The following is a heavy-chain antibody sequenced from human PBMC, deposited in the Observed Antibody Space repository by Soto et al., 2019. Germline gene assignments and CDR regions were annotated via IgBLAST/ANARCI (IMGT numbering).Heavy chain of an antibody. CDR3: ARELRGIVVVTARDAFDI. D-gene: IGHD2-21*02. CDR2: IIPSGGST. V-gene: IGHV1-46*01. J-gene: IGHJ3*02. CDR1: GYTFTSYY. Sequence: ASVKVSCKASGYTFTSYYMHWVRQAPGQGLEWMGIIIPSGGSTSYAQKFQGRVTMTRDTSTSTVYMELSSLRSEDTAVYYCARELRGIVVVTARDAFDIWGQGTMVTVSS.